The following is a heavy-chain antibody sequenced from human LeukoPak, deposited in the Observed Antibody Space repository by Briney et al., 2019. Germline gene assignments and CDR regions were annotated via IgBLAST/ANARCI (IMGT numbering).Heavy chain of an antibody. CDR1: GYTFTGYY. V-gene: IGHV1-2*02. CDR3: ARDQALGGSYTPWVYFDY. J-gene: IGHJ4*02. CDR2: INPNSGGT. D-gene: IGHD1-26*01. Sequence: ASVKVSCKASGYTFTGYYMHWVRQAPGQGLEWMGWINPNSGGTNYAQKFQGRVTMTRDTSISTAYMELSRLRSDDTAVYYCARDQALGGSYTPWVYFDYWGQGTLVTVSS.